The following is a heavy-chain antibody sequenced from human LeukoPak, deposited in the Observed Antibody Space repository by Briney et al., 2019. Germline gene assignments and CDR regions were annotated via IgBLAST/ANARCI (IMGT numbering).Heavy chain of an antibody. D-gene: IGHD2-2*03. J-gene: IGHJ4*02. Sequence: ASVKVSCKASGYAFTSYGISWVRQAPGQGLEWMGWISAYNGNTNYAQKLQGRVTMTTDTSTSTAYMELRSLRSDDTAVYYCARDHPGYCSSTCCYRFDYWGQGTLVTVSS. CDR2: ISAYNGNT. CDR3: ARDHPGYCSSTCCYRFDY. V-gene: IGHV1-18*01. CDR1: GYAFTSYG.